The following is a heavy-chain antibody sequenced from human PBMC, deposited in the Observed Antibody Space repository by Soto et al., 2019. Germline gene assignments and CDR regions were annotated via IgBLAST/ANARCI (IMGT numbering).Heavy chain of an antibody. Sequence: TLSLTCTVSGVSVSTGGYFWTWIRQHPGKGLEWIGNIYYSGMTYYNPSLRGRVSISLDPSESQFSLKLNSVTAAGTAVYYCARDSSGPGYSYGKFDYWGQGALVTVSS. D-gene: IGHD5-18*01. CDR3: ARDSSGPGYSYGKFDY. CDR1: GVSVSTGGYF. V-gene: IGHV4-31*03. CDR2: IYYSGMT. J-gene: IGHJ4*02.